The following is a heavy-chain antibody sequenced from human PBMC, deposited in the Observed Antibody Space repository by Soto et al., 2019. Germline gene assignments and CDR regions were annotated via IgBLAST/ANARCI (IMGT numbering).Heavy chain of an antibody. J-gene: IGHJ3*01. CDR3: ARRHYYDSSDYYPGAFDV. CDR2: IYYTGNT. D-gene: IGHD3-22*01. CDR1: GDSVTSGAYS. Sequence: SETLSLTCTVSGDSVTSGAYSWSWIRQPPGKGLEWIGFIYYTGNTNHSPSLKSRASISMDTSKNQLSLTLNSVTAADTAIYYCARRHYYDSSDYYPGAFDVWGQGKMVTVSS. V-gene: IGHV4-61*08.